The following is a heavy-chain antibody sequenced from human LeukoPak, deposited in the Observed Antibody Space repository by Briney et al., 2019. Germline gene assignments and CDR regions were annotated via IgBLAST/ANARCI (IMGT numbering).Heavy chain of an antibody. Sequence: ASVKVSCKASGYTFTGYYMNWVRQAPGQGLEWMGWINSDSGFTKYAQKFQGRVTMTRDTSITTVYMDLTRLTSDDTAVHYCARNFDMKGFDPWGQGTLVTVSS. D-gene: IGHD3-9*01. V-gene: IGHV1-2*02. CDR2: INSDSGFT. CDR3: ARNFDMKGFDP. J-gene: IGHJ5*02. CDR1: GYTFTGYY.